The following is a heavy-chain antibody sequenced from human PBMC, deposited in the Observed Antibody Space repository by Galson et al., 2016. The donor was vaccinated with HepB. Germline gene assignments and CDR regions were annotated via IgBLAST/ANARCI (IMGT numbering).Heavy chain of an antibody. CDR2: IKEDGSET. J-gene: IGHJ6*02. Sequence: SLRLSCAASEFSFSRHCISWVRQAPGKGLEWVAHIKEDGSETYYAGSVKGRFTVTRDNAQKSVFLQMSNLRVEDTAVYFCARSALGELSLPFYYYGLDVWGLGTTVTVSS. CDR3: ARSALGELSLPFYYYGLDV. CDR1: EFSFSRHC. V-gene: IGHV3-7*01. D-gene: IGHD3-16*02.